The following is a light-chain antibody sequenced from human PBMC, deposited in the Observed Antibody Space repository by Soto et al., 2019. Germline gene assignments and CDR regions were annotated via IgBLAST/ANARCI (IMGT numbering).Light chain of an antibody. CDR3: SSYAGNDNPYV. CDR1: SSDVGGYNY. CDR2: EVS. J-gene: IGLJ1*01. Sequence: QSALTQPPSASGSPGQSVTISCTGTSSDVGGYNYVSWYQQHPGKAPKVMIYEVSKRPSGVPDRFSGSKSGNTASPTVSGLQAEDEADYYCSSYAGNDNPYVLGTGPKVTIL. V-gene: IGLV2-8*01.